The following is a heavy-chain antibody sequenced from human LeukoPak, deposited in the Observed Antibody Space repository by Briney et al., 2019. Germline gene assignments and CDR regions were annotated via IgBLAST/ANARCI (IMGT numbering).Heavy chain of an antibody. CDR1: GFTFSSYS. D-gene: IGHD3-10*01. J-gene: IGHJ4*02. CDR3: AREFATYPWCGEYPKTPDY. Sequence: GGSLRLSCAASGFTFSSYSMHWVRQAPGKGLEWVAVISYDGSNKYYADSVKGRFTISRDNSKNTLYLQMNSLRAEDTAVYYCAREFATYPWCGEYPKTPDYWGQGTLVTVSS. CDR2: ISYDGSNK. V-gene: IGHV3-30-3*01.